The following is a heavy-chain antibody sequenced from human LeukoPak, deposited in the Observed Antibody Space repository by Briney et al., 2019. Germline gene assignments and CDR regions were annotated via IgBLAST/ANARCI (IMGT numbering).Heavy chain of an antibody. CDR1: GGSFSGHY. Sequence: PSETLSLTCAVYGGSFSGHYWSWIRQPPGKGLEWIGEINHSGSTNYNPSLKSRVTISVGTSKNQFSLKLSSVTAADTAVYYCARIPSNYWGQGTLVTVSS. CDR3: ARIPSNY. J-gene: IGHJ4*02. CDR2: INHSGST. D-gene: IGHD4-11*01. V-gene: IGHV4-34*01.